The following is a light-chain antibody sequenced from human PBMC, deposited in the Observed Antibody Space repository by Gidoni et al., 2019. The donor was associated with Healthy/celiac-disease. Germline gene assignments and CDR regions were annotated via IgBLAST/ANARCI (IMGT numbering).Light chain of an antibody. V-gene: IGKV1-5*03. Sequence: DIQMTQSPSTLSASVGDSVTITCRASQSISSWFAWYQQKPGKAPKLLIYDASSLESVVPSRFSGSGSGTEFTLTSSILQHDDFATYCCQQYNSYLTFGQGTQVEIK. CDR3: QQYNSYLT. CDR1: QSISSW. J-gene: IGKJ1*01. CDR2: DAS.